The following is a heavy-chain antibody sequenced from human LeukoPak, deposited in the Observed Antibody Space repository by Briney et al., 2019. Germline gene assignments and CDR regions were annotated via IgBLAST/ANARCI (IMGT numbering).Heavy chain of an antibody. Sequence: GGSLRLSCTVSGFTFADDGWGWFRQAPGKGLEWVSYISYSGSSYADSVKGRFTISRDNAENSLYLQMNSLRVEDTALYYCAGGYGSGSYSAWGQGTLVTVSS. V-gene: IGHV3-11*01. J-gene: IGHJ5*02. CDR3: AGGYGSGSYSA. D-gene: IGHD3-10*01. CDR2: ISYSGSS. CDR1: GFTFADDG.